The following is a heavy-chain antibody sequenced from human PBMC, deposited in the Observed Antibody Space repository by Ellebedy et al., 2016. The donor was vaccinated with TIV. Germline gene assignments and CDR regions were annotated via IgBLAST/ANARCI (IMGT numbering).Heavy chain of an antibody. CDR3: AHLLKAVWFGESSDY. D-gene: IGHD3-10*01. Sequence: GESLKISCAASGFTFSSYAMSWVRQAPGKGLEWVSAISGSGGSTYYADSVKGRFTISRDNSKNTLYLQMNSLRAEDTAVYYCAHLLKAVWFGESSDYWGQGTLVTVSS. CDR1: GFTFSSYA. V-gene: IGHV3-23*01. J-gene: IGHJ4*02. CDR2: ISGSGGST.